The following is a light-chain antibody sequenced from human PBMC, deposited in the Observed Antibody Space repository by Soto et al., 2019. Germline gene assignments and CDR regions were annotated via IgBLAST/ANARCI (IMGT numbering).Light chain of an antibody. Sequence: DIPMTQSPSSLSASVGDRVTITCRASQSISSYLNWYHQKPVKATKLLIDAASSLQSGVPSRCSGSGCATYSTLTISSLHADYFATYYYQQYNSYGTFGQGTRVEIK. CDR1: QSISSY. CDR2: AAS. J-gene: IGKJ1*01. V-gene: IGKV1-39*01. CDR3: QQYNSYGT.